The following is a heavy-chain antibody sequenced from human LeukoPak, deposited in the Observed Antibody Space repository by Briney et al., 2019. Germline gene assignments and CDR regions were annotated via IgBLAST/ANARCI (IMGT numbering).Heavy chain of an antibody. Sequence: PSETLSLTCTVSGGSISSGSYYWSWIRQPPGKGLEWIGSIYYSGSTYYNPSLKSRVTISVDTSKNQFSLKLSSVTAADTAVYYCARDGRSSGSYYSPLGYSGDYWGQGTLVTVSS. V-gene: IGHV4-39*07. CDR3: ARDGRSSGSYYSPLGYSGDY. CDR1: GGSISSGSYY. CDR2: IYYSGST. J-gene: IGHJ4*02. D-gene: IGHD3-10*01.